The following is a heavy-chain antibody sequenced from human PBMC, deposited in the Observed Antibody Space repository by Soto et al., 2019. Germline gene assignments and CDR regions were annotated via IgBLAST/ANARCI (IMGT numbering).Heavy chain of an antibody. D-gene: IGHD3-16*01. CDR1: GGSISSPNFY. J-gene: IGHJ4*02. Sequence: PSETLSLTCTVSGGSISSPNFYWSWIRQPPGKGLEWIGSIYYSGSTYYNPSLKSRVTISVDTSKNQFSLKLSSVIAADTAVYYCARVWGGYYFDFWGQGTLVTVSS. CDR3: ARVWGGYYFDF. V-gene: IGHV4-39*01. CDR2: IYYSGST.